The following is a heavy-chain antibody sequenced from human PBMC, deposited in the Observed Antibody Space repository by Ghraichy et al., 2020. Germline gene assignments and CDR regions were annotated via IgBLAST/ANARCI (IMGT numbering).Heavy chain of an antibody. CDR2: IWYDGTMK. Sequence: LSLTCATSGFTFSDYGMHWVRQAPVKGLEWVAVIWYDGTMKLYADSVKGRFTISRDNSKNTLYLQMNSLRAEDTAVYYCARPSSSGYYSDYFDYWGQGTLVTVSS. CDR3: ARPSSSGYYSDYFDY. D-gene: IGHD3-3*01. CDR1: GFTFSDYG. J-gene: IGHJ4*02. V-gene: IGHV3-33*01.